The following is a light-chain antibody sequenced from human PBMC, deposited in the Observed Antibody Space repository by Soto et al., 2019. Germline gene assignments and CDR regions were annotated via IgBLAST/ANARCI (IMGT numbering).Light chain of an antibody. J-gene: IGKJ4*01. CDR3: QQYNNWPLT. CDR2: GTS. Sequence: EIVMTQSPATLSVSPGERATLSCRASQSVSSNLAWYQQKPGQAPRLLIYGTSTRATGIPARFSGSGSGTEFTLTISSLQSEDFEVYYGQQYNNWPLTFGGRTKVEIK. CDR1: QSVSSN. V-gene: IGKV3-15*01.